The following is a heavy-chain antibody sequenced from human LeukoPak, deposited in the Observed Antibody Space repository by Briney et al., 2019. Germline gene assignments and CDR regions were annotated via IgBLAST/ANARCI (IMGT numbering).Heavy chain of an antibody. D-gene: IGHD6-19*01. CDR3: ARNDQWLPSD. V-gene: IGHV3-66*01. CDR2: IYSGGST. Sequence: GGSLRLSCAASGFTVSSNFMSWVRQAPGKGLEWVSIIYSGGSTYYADSVKGRFTISRDDSRNTLYLQMSSLRVEDTAVYYCARNDQWLPSDWGRGTLVTVSS. J-gene: IGHJ4*02. CDR1: GFTVSSNF.